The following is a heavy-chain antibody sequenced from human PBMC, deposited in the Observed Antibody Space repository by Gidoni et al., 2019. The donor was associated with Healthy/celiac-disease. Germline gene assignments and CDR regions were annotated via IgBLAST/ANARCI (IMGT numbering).Heavy chain of an antibody. CDR3: ARTSYSGYDPYFDY. CDR2: IYYSGST. D-gene: IGHD5-12*01. CDR1: GGSISSYY. J-gene: IGHJ4*02. V-gene: IGHV4-59*01. Sequence: QVQLQASGPGLVTPSETLSLTCTVYGGSISSYYWSWIRQPPGKGLEWIGYIYYSGSTNYNPSLKSRVTISVDTSKNQFSLKLSSVTAADTAVYYCARTSYSGYDPYFDYWGQGTLVTVSS.